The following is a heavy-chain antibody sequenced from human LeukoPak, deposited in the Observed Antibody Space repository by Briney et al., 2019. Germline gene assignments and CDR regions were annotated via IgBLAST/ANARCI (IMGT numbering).Heavy chain of an antibody. CDR2: IKQDGSEK. D-gene: IGHD5-18*01. V-gene: IGHV3-7*01. Sequence: GGSLGLSCAASGFTFSRFWMSWVRQAPGKGLEWVAHIKQDGSEKNYVDSVKGRFTISRDNAKNSLYLQMNSLRAEDTALYYCARDSTGYGYEEWYWGQGTLVTVSS. J-gene: IGHJ4*02. CDR3: ARDSTGYGYEEWY. CDR1: GFTFSRFW.